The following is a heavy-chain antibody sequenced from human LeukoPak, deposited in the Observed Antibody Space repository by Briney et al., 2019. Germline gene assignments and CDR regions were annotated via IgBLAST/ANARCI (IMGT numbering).Heavy chain of an antibody. Sequence: SETLSLTCTVSGGSISSSSYYWGWIRQPPGKGLEWMGSIYYSGSTYYNPSLKSRVTISVDTSKNQFSLKLSSVTAADTAVYYCARELKATVTTRTASSYWFDPWGQGTLVTVSS. J-gene: IGHJ5*02. V-gene: IGHV4-39*07. CDR3: ARELKATVTTRTASSYWFDP. D-gene: IGHD4-17*01. CDR2: IYYSGST. CDR1: GGSISSSSYY.